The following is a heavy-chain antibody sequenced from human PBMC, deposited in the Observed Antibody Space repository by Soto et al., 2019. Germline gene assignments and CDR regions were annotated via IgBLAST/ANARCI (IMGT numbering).Heavy chain of an antibody. V-gene: IGHV3-23*01. CDR3: AIVGTYDFWGGYDSAFDI. D-gene: IGHD3-3*01. CDR1: GFTFSNYA. CDR2: ISGSGGGT. Sequence: EVLLLESGGGLVQPGGSLRLSCAASGFTFSNYAMSWVRQAPGKGLEWVSGISGSGGGTDYADSVKGRFTISRDNSKNTLYLQMNSLRAEDTAVYYCAIVGTYDFWGGYDSAFDIWGQGTMVTVSS. J-gene: IGHJ3*02.